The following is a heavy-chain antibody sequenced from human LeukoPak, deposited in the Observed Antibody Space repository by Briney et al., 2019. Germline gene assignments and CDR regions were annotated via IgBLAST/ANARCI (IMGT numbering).Heavy chain of an antibody. V-gene: IGHV4-39*01. CDR3: ARSSSPLYYFDY. CDR1: GDSITNSRYH. CDR2: IYHTGST. J-gene: IGHJ4*01. Sequence: SETLSLTCAVSGDSITNSRYHWGWVRQPPGKGLEWMASIYHTGSTYYNSSLKSRVTISVDTSKNQFSLELTSATAADTAVYYCARSSSPLYYFDYWGQEPWSPSPQ.